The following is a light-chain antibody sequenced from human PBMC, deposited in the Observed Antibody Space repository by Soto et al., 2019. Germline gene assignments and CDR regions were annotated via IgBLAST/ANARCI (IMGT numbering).Light chain of an antibody. J-gene: IGKJ1*01. Sequence: EIVLTQSPGTLSLSPGEGATLSCRASQSVSSGSLAWYQQKPGQAPRLLIYDTSSRAADIPERFSGSGSGTDFTLTISRLEPEDFAVYYCQEYGSSRTFGQGTKVEIK. CDR1: QSVSSGS. CDR3: QEYGSSRT. CDR2: DTS. V-gene: IGKV3-20*01.